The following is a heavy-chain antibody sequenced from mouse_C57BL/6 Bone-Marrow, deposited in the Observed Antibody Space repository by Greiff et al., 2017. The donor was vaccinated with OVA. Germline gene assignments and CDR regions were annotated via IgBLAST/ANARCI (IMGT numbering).Heavy chain of an antibody. V-gene: IGHV1-52*01. J-gene: IGHJ1*03. D-gene: IGHD1-1*01. CDR3: ARSTTVVAQWYFDV. Sequence: VQLQQPGAELVRPGSSVKLSCKASGYTFTSYWMHWVKQRPIQGLEWIGNIDPSDSETHYNQKFKDKATLTVDKSSSTAYMQLSSLTSEGSAVYYCARSTTVVAQWYFDVWGTGTTVTVSS. CDR1: GYTFTSYW. CDR2: IDPSDSET.